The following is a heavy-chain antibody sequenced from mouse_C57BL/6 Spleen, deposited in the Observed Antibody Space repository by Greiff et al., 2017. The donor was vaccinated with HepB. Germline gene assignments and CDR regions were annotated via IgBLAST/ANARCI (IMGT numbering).Heavy chain of an antibody. CDR3: ATSDYDYDWYFDV. V-gene: IGHV5-17*01. CDR1: GFTFSDYG. Sequence: EVHLVESGGGLVKPGGSLKLSCAASGFTFSDYGMHWVRQAPEKGLEWVAYISSGSSTIYYADTVKGRFTISRDNAKNTLFLQMTSLRSEDTAMYYCATSDYDYDWYFDVWGTGTTVTVSS. D-gene: IGHD2-4*01. CDR2: ISSGSSTI. J-gene: IGHJ1*03.